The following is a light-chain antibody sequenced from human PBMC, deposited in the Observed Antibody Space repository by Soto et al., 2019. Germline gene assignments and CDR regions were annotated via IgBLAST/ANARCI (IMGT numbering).Light chain of an antibody. CDR1: QSISSY. V-gene: IGKV1-39*01. CDR3: QKSYSTPIT. J-gene: IGKJ5*01. Sequence: DIQMTQSPSSLSASVGDRVTITCRASQSISSYLNWYQQKPGKAPKLLIYAASSLQSGVPSRFSGSGSGTDFTLTISSLQPADFATYYCQKSYSTPITFGQGTRLEIK. CDR2: AAS.